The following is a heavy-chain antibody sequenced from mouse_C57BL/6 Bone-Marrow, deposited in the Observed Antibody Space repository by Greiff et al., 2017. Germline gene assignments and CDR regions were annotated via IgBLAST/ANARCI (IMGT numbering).Heavy chain of an antibody. D-gene: IGHD1-1*01. CDR1: GYTFTDYY. CDR3: ARDYYGSSPYAMDY. Sequence: VQLQQSGPELVKPGASVKISCKASGYTFTDYYMNWVKQSHGKSLEWIGDINPNNGGTSYNQKFKGKATLTVDKSSRTAYMELRSLTSEDSAVYYCARDYYGSSPYAMDYWGQGTSVTVSS. V-gene: IGHV1-26*01. J-gene: IGHJ4*01. CDR2: INPNNGGT.